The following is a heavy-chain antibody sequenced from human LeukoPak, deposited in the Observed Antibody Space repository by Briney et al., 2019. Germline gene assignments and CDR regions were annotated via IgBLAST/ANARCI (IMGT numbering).Heavy chain of an antibody. V-gene: IGHV4-59*01. CDR3: ASPGIVAAGTDRGFDY. CDR1: GGSISSYY. D-gene: IGHD6-13*01. CDR2: IYYSGST. Sequence: PSETLSLTCTVSGGSISSYYWNWLRQPPGKGLEWVGYIYYSGSTNYNPSLKSRVTISVDTSKNQFSLKLSSVTAADTAVYYCASPGIVAAGTDRGFDYWGQGTLVTVSS. J-gene: IGHJ4*02.